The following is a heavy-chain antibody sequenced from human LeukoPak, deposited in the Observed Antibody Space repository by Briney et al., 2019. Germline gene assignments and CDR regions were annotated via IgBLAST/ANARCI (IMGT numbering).Heavy chain of an antibody. Sequence: GESLKISCKGSGYSFTSYWIGWVRQMPGKGLECMGIIYPGDSDTRYSPSFQGQVTISADKSISTAYLQWSSLKASDTAMYYCARRVYSYGPSHAFDIWGQGTMVTVSS. D-gene: IGHD5-18*01. CDR1: GYSFTSYW. CDR2: IYPGDSDT. J-gene: IGHJ3*02. V-gene: IGHV5-51*01. CDR3: ARRVYSYGPSHAFDI.